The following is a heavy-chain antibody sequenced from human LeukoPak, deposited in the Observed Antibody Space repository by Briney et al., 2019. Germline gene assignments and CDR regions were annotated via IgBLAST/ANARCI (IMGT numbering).Heavy chain of an antibody. V-gene: IGHV1-24*01. CDR3: ATLWFGESLQYYFDY. CDR2: FDPEDGET. CDR1: GYTLTELS. J-gene: IGHJ4*02. D-gene: IGHD3-10*01. Sequence: ASVKVSCKVSGYTLTELSMHWVRQAPGKGLEWMGGFDPEDGETIYAQKFQGRVTMTEDTSTDTAYIELSSLRSEDTAVYYCATLWFGESLQYYFDYWGQGTLVTVSS.